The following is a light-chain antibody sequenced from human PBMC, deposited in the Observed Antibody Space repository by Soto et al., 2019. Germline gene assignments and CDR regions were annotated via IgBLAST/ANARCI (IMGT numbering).Light chain of an antibody. J-gene: IGKJ4*01. CDR1: QSISSY. CDR2: DAS. Sequence: TSSLSASVYGRVTITGRASQSISSYLNWYRQKPGKAPKLLIYDASSLQSGVPSRFSGSGSGTDFTLTISSLQPEDFATYYCQQSYSIPLTFGGGTKVDIK. V-gene: IGKV1-39*01. CDR3: QQSYSIPLT.